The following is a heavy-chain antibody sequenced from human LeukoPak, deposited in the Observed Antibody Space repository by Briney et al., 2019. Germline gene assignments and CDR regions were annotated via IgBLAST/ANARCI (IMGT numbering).Heavy chain of an antibody. J-gene: IGHJ4*02. D-gene: IGHD3-9*01. V-gene: IGHV3-30*02. Sequence: GGSLRLSCAASGFTFSSYGMRWVRQAPGKGLEWVAVIRYDGSNKYYADSVKGRFTISRDNSKHTLYLQMNSLRAEDTAVYYCAKDNSKIAGGYYDILTGYIDYWGQGTLVTVSS. CDR2: IRYDGSNK. CDR1: GFTFSSYG. CDR3: AKDNSKIAGGYYDILTGYIDY.